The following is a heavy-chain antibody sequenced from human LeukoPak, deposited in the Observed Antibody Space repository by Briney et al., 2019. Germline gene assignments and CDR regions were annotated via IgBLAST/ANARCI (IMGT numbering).Heavy chain of an antibody. CDR3: TRPRYCSGGSCYFDY. Sequence: PGGSLRLSCTGSGFTFGDYGMSWVRQAPGKGLEWVGFIRSNAYDGTTEYAASVKGRFTISRDDSKSIAYLQMNGVTTEDTAVYYCTRPRYCSGGSCYFDYWGQGTLVTVSS. CDR1: GFTFGDYG. V-gene: IGHV3-49*04. CDR2: IRSNAYDGTT. J-gene: IGHJ4*02. D-gene: IGHD2-15*01.